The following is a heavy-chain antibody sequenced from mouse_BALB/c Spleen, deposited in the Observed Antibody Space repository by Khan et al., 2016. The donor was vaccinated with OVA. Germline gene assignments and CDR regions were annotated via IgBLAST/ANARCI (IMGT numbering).Heavy chain of an antibody. CDR3: AREEALYYFDY. J-gene: IGHJ2*01. D-gene: IGHD3-2*02. Sequence: VQLKESGAELVRPGASVKLSCKTSGYIFTSYWIHWIQQRSGQGLEWIAKIYPGTDNTYYNEKLKDKATLTADKSSSTGYMQLSSLKSEDSAVYFCAREEALYYFDYWGQGTTLTVSS. CDR2: IYPGTDNT. V-gene: IGHV1S132*01. CDR1: GYIFTSYW.